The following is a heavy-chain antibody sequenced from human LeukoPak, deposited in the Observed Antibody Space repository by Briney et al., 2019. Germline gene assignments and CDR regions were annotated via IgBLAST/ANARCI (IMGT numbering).Heavy chain of an antibody. V-gene: IGHV3-30*18. Sequence: GGSLRLSCAASGFTFSSYGMHWVRQAPGKGLGWVAVISYDGSNKYYADSVKGRFTISRDNSKNTLYLQMNSLRAEDTAVYYCAKDSGWYNYYFDYWGQGTLVTVSS. CDR2: ISYDGSNK. CDR1: GFTFSSYG. J-gene: IGHJ4*02. D-gene: IGHD6-19*01. CDR3: AKDSGWYNYYFDY.